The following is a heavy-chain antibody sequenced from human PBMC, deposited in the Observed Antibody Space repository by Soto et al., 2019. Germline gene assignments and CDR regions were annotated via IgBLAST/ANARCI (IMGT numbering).Heavy chain of an antibody. J-gene: IGHJ6*02. CDR3: AKTDIVVVPAAIHPLLDYGMDV. D-gene: IGHD2-2*01. CDR2: ISGSGGST. Sequence: PGGSLRLSCAASGFTFSSYAMSWVRQAPGKGLEWVSAISGSGGSTYYADSVKGRFTISRDNSKNTLYLQMNSLRAEDTAVYYCAKTDIVVVPAAIHPLLDYGMDVWGQGTTVTVSS. CDR1: GFTFSSYA. V-gene: IGHV3-23*01.